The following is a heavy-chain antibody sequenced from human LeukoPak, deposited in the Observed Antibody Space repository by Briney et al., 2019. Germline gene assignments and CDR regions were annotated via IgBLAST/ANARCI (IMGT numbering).Heavy chain of an antibody. CDR1: GFTFSDHY. CDR2: ITNNGGAM. Sequence: GGSLRLSCAASGFTFSDHYMGWIRQAPGKGLEWISYITNNGGAMFYADSLKGRLTIFRDNAKKSLYLQMNSLRPDDTALYYCARALADSRGYYLGFDYWGQGTLVTVSS. CDR3: ARALADSRGYYLGFDY. D-gene: IGHD3-22*01. J-gene: IGHJ4*02. V-gene: IGHV3-11*04.